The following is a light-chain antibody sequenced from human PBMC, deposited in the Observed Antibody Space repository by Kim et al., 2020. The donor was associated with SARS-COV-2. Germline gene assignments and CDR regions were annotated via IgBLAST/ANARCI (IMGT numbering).Light chain of an antibody. CDR3: QQYGSSPPRYS. Sequence: PGESSTHSCRASPSVSSSYLAWYQQKPGQAPRLLIYGASSRATGIPDRFSGSGSGTDFTLTISRLEPEDFAVYYCQQYGSSPPRYSFGQGTKLEIK. J-gene: IGKJ2*03. V-gene: IGKV3-20*01. CDR2: GAS. CDR1: PSVSSSY.